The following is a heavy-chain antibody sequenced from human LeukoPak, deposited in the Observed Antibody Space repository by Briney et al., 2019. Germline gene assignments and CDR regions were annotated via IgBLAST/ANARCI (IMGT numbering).Heavy chain of an antibody. CDR1: GFPFSSYS. CDR2: ISSSSNHI. D-gene: IGHD5-18*01. V-gene: IGHV3-21*01. Sequence: GGPLRLSCAASGFPFSSYSMNGVRQAPGKGLEWVSSISSSSNHIYYADSVKGRFTISRDNAKNSLYLKMNSLRAEDTAVSYCARDTSRAYSYGYVDWGQGTLVTVSS. J-gene: IGHJ4*02. CDR3: ARDTSRAYSYGYVD.